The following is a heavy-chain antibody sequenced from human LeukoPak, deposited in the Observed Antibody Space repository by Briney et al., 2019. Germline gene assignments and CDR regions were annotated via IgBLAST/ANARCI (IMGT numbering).Heavy chain of an antibody. CDR3: AREGATYYYDSSGYYWFDY. CDR2: INWNGGST. D-gene: IGHD3-22*01. Sequence: GGSLRLSCAASGFTFDDHGMSWIRQAPGKGLEWVSGINWNGGSTGYADSVKGRFTISRDNAKNSLYLQMNSLRAEDTALYYCAREGATYYYDSSGYYWFDYWGQGTLVTVSS. CDR1: GFTFDDHG. J-gene: IGHJ4*02. V-gene: IGHV3-20*04.